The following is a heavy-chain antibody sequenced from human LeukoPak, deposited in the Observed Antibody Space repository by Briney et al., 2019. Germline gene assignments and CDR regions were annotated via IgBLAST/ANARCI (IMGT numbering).Heavy chain of an antibody. J-gene: IGHJ4*02. CDR1: GFTFDDYA. D-gene: IGHD1-26*01. CDR2: ISWNSGSI. V-gene: IGHV3-9*01. Sequence: GRSLRLSCAASGFTFDDYAMHWVRKAPRKGLEWVSGISWNSGSIGYADSVKGRFTISRDNAKNSLYLQMNSLRAEDTALYYCAKVLGGSYYGVFDYWGQGTLVTVSS. CDR3: AKVLGGSYYGVFDY.